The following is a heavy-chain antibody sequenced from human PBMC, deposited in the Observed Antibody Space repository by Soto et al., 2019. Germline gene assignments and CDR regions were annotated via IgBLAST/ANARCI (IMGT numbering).Heavy chain of an antibody. J-gene: IGHJ5*02. V-gene: IGHV1-18*04. CDR1: GYTFTSYG. D-gene: IGHD3-22*01. CDR3: ARDLIRNYYDISGLFDP. Sequence: AAVKVSCKDSGYTFTSYGISRVRQAAVQRFEWMGWISAYNGNTKYAQNLQGIVTMTTDTSTSTAYMELRSLRSDDTAVYYCARDLIRNYYDISGLFDPWGQGILVTVYS. CDR2: ISAYNGNT.